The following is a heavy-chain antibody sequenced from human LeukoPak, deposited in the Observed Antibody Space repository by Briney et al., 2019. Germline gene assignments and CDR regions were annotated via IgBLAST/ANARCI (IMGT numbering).Heavy chain of an antibody. CDR2: INPNRGGT. J-gene: IGHJ4*02. CDR3: ARVHSSAWYYFDS. CDR1: GYTFTGYY. V-gene: IGHV1-2*02. Sequence: GASVKVSCKASGYTFTGYYIHWVRQAPGERIEWMGWINPNRGGTNYAPRFQGRVTMTRDTSISTAYMELSRLRSDDTAVYYCARVHSSAWYYFDSWGQGALVTVSS. D-gene: IGHD6-19*01.